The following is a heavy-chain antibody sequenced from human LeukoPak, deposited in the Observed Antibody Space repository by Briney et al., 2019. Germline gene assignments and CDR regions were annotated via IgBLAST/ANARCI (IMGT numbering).Heavy chain of an antibody. D-gene: IGHD6-13*01. CDR3: AKLRGYSNSRYFDY. Sequence: CTYSADSVKGRFTISRDNAKNSLYLQVNSLRAEDTAVYYCAKLRGYSNSRYFDYWGQGTLVTVSS. J-gene: IGHJ4*02. V-gene: IGHV3-11*03. CDR2: CT.